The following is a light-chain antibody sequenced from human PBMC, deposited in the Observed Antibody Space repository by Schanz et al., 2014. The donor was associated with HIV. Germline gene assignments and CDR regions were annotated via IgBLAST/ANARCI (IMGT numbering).Light chain of an antibody. CDR1: SSDVGSYNL. CDR3: QSYDSSLSGNVV. CDR2: EGS. Sequence: QSVLTQPASVSGSPGQSITISCTGTSSDVGSYNLVSWYQQHPGKAPKLMIYEGSKRPSGVSNRFSGSKSGNTASLTISGLQAEDEADYYCQSYDSSLSGNVVFGGGTKLTVL. V-gene: IGLV2-14*02. J-gene: IGLJ2*01.